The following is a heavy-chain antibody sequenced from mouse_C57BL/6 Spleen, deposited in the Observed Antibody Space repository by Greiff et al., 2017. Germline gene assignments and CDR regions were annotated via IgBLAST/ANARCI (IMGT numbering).Heavy chain of an antibody. J-gene: IGHJ2*01. CDR1: GFNIKDDY. CDR2: IDPENGDT. D-gene: IGHD1-1*01. V-gene: IGHV14-4*01. CDR3: TTHTPYYGSSYAD. Sequence: EVQLQQSGAELVRPGASVKLSCTASGFNIKDDYMHWVKQRPEQGLEWIGWIDPENGDTEYASKFQGKANITADTSSNTAYLQLSSLTSEDTAVYYGTTHTPYYGSSYADGGQGTTLTVAS.